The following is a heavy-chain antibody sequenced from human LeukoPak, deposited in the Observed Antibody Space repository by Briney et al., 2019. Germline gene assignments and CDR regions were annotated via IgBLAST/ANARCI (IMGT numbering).Heavy chain of an antibody. D-gene: IGHD3-22*01. CDR2: ISGSGGST. J-gene: IGHJ4*02. Sequence: GGSLRLSCAASGFTFSTYAMSWVRQAPGKGLEWVSGISGSGGSTYYADSVEGRFTISRDNSKNTLYLQTNSLRAEDTAVYYCAKRVGYYYDSSGYCFDYWGQGTLVTVSS. CDR1: GFTFSTYA. CDR3: AKRVGYYYDSSGYCFDY. V-gene: IGHV3-23*01.